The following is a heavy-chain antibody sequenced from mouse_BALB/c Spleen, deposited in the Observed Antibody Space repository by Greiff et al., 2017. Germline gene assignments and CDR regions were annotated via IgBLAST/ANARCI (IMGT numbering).Heavy chain of an antibody. CDR3: ARDDGYYGGY. V-gene: IGHV5-6-5*01. J-gene: IGHJ2*01. D-gene: IGHD2-3*01. CDR2: ISSGGST. Sequence: EVMLVESGGGLVKPGGSLKLSCAASGFTFSSYAMSWVRQTPEKRLEWVASISSGGSTYYPDSVKGRFTISRDNARNILYLQKSSLRSEDTAMYYCARDDGYYGGYWGQGTTLTVSS. CDR1: GFTFSSYA.